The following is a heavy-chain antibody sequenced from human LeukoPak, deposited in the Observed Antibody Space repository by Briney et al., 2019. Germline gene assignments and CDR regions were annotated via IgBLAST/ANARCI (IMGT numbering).Heavy chain of an antibody. J-gene: IGHJ4*02. CDR3: AKDLDLFSVAGRAFDY. V-gene: IGHV3-30*04. CDR1: GFTFSSYV. CDR2: TSYDGSNE. Sequence: PGRSLRLSCAASGFTFSSYVMHWVRQAPGKGLEWVAITSYDGSNEYYADSVRGRFTISRDNSKNTLYLQMNSLRAEDTAVYYCAKDLDLFSVAGRAFDYWGQGTLVTVSS. D-gene: IGHD6-19*01.